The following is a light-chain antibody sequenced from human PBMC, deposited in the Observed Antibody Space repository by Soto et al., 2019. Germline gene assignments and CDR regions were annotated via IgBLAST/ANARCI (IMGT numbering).Light chain of an antibody. CDR3: KSYAGRNTYV. J-gene: IGLJ1*01. V-gene: IGLV2-8*01. CDR2: EVV. CDR1: NNDIGVYDF. Sequence: QSALTQPPSASGSPGQSVTISCTGTNNDIGVYDFVSWYQHHPGKAPRLIIYEVVQRPSGVPDRFSGSKSGNTASLTVSGLQAADEADYFCKSYAGRNTYVFGSGTKVTVL.